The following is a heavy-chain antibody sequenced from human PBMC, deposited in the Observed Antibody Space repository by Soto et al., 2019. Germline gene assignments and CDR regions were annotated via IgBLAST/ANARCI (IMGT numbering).Heavy chain of an antibody. D-gene: IGHD6-13*01. CDR1: GYTFTSYA. Sequence: QVQIVQSGAEEKKPGASVKVSCKASGYTFTSYAMHWVRQAPGQRLEWMGWINAGNGNTKYSQKXEGRITXXRDTSASTAYMELSSLRSEDTAVYYCASDVAAADYWGQGTLVTVSS. J-gene: IGHJ4*02. V-gene: IGHV1-3*05. CDR3: ASDVAAADY. CDR2: INAGNGNT.